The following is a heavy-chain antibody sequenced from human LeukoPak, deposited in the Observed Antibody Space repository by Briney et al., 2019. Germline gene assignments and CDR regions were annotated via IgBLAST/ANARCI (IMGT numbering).Heavy chain of an antibody. CDR2: IHSSGSTT. CDR3: ARGGGVQYLLNALDV. CDR1: GFTFSNYE. V-gene: IGHV3-48*03. Sequence: PGGSLRLSCAASGFTFSNYEMNWVRQAPGKGLEWISYIHSSGSTTFYTDSVKGRFTISRDNAKNSVYVQMNSLRAEDTGVYYCARGGGVQYLLNALDVWGLGTLVTVSS. J-gene: IGHJ3*01. D-gene: IGHD2-8*02.